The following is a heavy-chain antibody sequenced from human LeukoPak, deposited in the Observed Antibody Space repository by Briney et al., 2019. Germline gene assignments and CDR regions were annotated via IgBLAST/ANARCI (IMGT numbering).Heavy chain of an antibody. CDR3: AKPVFRSGSPDW. CDR1: GFTFSDFP. J-gene: IGHJ4*02. Sequence: PGGSLRPSCATSGFTFSDFPITWVRPAAGKGLEWVSGISNSGDNTYYADSVKGRFTISRDNSKNTLYLQMNNLRAGDTAIYYCAKPVFRSGSPDWWGQGTLVTVSS. CDR2: ISNSGDNT. D-gene: IGHD3-10*01. V-gene: IGHV3-23*01.